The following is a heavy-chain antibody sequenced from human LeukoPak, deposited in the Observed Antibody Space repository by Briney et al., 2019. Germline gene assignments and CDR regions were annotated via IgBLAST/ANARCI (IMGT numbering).Heavy chain of an antibody. CDR2: IIPIFGTA. CDR1: GGTFSSYA. CDR3: ASGIAALSGYFDY. V-gene: IGHV1-69*01. J-gene: IGHJ4*02. Sequence: ASVKVSCKASGGTFSSYAISWVRQAPGQGLEWMGGIIPIFGTANYAQKFQGRVTITADESTSTAYMELSSLRSEDTAVYYCASGIAALSGYFDYWGQGTLVTVSS. D-gene: IGHD6-6*01.